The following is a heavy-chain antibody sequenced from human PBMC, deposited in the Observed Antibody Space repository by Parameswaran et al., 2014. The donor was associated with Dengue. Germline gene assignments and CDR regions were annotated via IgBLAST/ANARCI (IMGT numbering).Heavy chain of an antibody. CDR1: GFSFSYYS. CDR2: ISSGNSYI. D-gene: IGHD6-13*01. CDR3: ARICSSKYYCDFYGMDV. J-gene: IGHJ6*02. V-gene: IGHV3-21*01. Sequence: GSLRLSCAASGFSFSYYSMNWVRQAPGKGLEWVSSISSGNSYIYYADSLKGRFTISRDNAKNSLYLQMNSLRAEDTAVYYCARICSSKYYCDFYGMDVWGQGTTVTVSS.